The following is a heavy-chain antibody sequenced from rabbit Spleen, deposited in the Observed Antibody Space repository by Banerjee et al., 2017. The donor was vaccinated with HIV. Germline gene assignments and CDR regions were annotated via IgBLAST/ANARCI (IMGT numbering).Heavy chain of an antibody. D-gene: IGHD1-1*01. J-gene: IGHJ4*01. CDR2: INAATGKP. V-gene: IGHV1S45*01. CDR3: ARDLVGVIGWNFYL. Sequence: QEQLVESGGGLVQPEGSLTLTCKASGFSFSDRDVMCWVRQAPGKGLEWIACINAATGKPVYATWAKGRFIISRTSSTTVTLRMTSLTAADRATYFCARDLVGVIGWNFYLWGPGTLVTVS. CDR1: GFSFSDRDV.